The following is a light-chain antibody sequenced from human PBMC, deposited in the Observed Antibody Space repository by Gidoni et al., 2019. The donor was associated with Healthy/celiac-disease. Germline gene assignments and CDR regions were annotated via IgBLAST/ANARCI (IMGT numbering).Light chain of an antibody. Sequence: AIRMTQSPSSLSASTGDRVTITCQASQGISSYLALYQQKPGKAPKLLIYAASTLQSGVPSRFSGSGSGTDFTLTISCLQSEDFATYYCQQYYSYPRLTFXGXTKVEIK. CDR3: QQYYSYPRLT. CDR1: QGISSY. J-gene: IGKJ4*01. V-gene: IGKV1-8*01. CDR2: AAS.